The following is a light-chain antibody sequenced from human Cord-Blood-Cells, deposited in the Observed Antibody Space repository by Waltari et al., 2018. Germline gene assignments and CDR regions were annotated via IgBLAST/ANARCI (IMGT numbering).Light chain of an antibody. V-gene: IGLV3-25*02. CDR3: QSADSSGTWV. CDR1: ALPKQY. CDR2: KDS. J-gene: IGLJ3*02. Sequence: SYELTQPPSVSVSPGQTARITCSGDALPKQYAYWYQQKPGQAPVLVIYKDSERPSGIPERFAGSSSGTTVTLAIRGVQAEDEADYYCQSADSSGTWVVGGGTKLTVL.